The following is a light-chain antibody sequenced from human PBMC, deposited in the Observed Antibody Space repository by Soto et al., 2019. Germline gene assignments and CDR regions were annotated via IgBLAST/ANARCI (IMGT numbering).Light chain of an antibody. CDR3: NSWTSSATYV. CDR2: DVS. CDR1: SSDVGAYNY. V-gene: IGLV2-14*03. J-gene: IGLJ1*01. Sequence: QSALTQPASVSGSPGQSITISCTGSSSDVGAYNYVSWYQHLPGKAPELMIYDVSNRPSGVSNRFSGSKSGNTASLTISGLQAEDEADYYCNSWTSSATYVFGTGTKVTVL.